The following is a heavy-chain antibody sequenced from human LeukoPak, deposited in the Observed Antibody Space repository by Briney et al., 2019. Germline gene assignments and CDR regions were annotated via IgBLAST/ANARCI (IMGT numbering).Heavy chain of an antibody. CDR1: GGSISSYY. CDR3: ARLNYYDSSGTHYYYYGMDV. Sequence: SETLSLTCTVSGGSISSYYWSWIRQPAGKGLEWIGRIYTSGSTNYNPSLKSRVTMSVDTSKNQCTLKLSSVTAADTAVYYCARLNYYDSSGTHYYYYGMDVWGQGTTVTVSS. CDR2: IYTSGST. V-gene: IGHV4-4*07. J-gene: IGHJ6*02. D-gene: IGHD3-22*01.